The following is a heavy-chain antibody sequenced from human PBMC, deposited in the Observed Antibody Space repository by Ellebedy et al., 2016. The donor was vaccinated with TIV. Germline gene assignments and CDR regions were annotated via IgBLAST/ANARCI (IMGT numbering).Heavy chain of an antibody. D-gene: IGHD1-7*01. Sequence: GESLKISCAVSGFPFSSYNMNWVRQAPGKGLEWVGFIRSKAYGGTTEYAASVRGRFTISRDDSKNSLSLQMNSLKTEDTAVYYCARERNYYFDLWGRGTLVTVSS. CDR3: ARERNYYFDL. CDR1: GFPFSSYN. CDR2: IRSKAYGGTT. V-gene: IGHV3-49*04. J-gene: IGHJ2*01.